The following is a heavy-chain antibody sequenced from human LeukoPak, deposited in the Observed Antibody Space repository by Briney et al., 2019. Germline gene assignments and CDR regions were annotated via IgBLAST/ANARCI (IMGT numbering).Heavy chain of an antibody. CDR3: ARDLYYGSASPRLDY. CDR2: ISSSGNTI. D-gene: IGHD3-10*01. Sequence: GGSLRLSCAASGFTFSHHNMNWVRQVPGKGLESVSYISSSGNTIYYADSVKDRFTISRDNAHGSLYLQMNSLRVEDTAIYYCARDLYYGSASPRLDYWGQGTLVTVSS. V-gene: IGHV3-48*01. CDR1: GFTFSHHN. J-gene: IGHJ4*02.